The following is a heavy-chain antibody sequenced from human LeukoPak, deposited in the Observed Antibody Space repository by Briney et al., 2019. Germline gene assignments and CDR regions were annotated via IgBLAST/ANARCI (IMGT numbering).Heavy chain of an antibody. V-gene: IGHV1-69*01. D-gene: IGHD3-22*01. J-gene: IGHJ5*02. CDR1: GGTFSSYA. CDR2: IIPIFGTA. Sequence: SVKVSCKASGGTFSSYAISWVRQAPGQGLEWMGGIIPIFGTANYAQKFQGRVTITADESTSTAYMELSSLRSEDTAVYYCARDYYDSSGYYQNHNWFDPWGQGTLVTVSS. CDR3: ARDYYDSSGYYQNHNWFDP.